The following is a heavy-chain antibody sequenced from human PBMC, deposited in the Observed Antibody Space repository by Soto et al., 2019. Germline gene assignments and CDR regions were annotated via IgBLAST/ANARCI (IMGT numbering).Heavy chain of an antibody. Sequence: QVQLVESGGGVVQPGRSLRLSCAASGFTFSSYAMHWVRQAPGKGLEWVAVISYDGSNKYYADSVKGRFTISRDNTKNTLYLHMNGLGAEDTSVYYGASALEEPNGDYVYFEHWGQGTLVTVSS. CDR2: ISYDGSNK. CDR1: GFTFSSYA. J-gene: IGHJ1*01. CDR3: ASALEEPNGDYVYFEH. V-gene: IGHV3-30-3*01. D-gene: IGHD4-17*01.